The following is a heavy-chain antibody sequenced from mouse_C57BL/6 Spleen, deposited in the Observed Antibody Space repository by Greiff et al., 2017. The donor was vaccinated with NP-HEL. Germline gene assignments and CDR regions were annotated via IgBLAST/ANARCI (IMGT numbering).Heavy chain of an antibody. J-gene: IGHJ3*01. V-gene: IGHV14-2*01. CDR2: IDPEDGDT. D-gene: IGHD2-5*01. CDR3: ASDYSNSFAY. CDR1: GFNIKDYY. Sequence: EVQLQQSGAELVKPGASVKLSCTASGFNIKDYYMHWVKQRTEQGLEWIGRIDPEDGDTKYAPKFQGKATITADTSSNTAYLQLSSLTSEDTAVYYCASDYSNSFAYWGQGTLVTVSA.